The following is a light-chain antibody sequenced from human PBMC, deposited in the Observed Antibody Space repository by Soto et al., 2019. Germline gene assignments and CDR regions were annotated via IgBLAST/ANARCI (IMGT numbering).Light chain of an antibody. CDR3: QQYGRSPPFT. J-gene: IGKJ2*01. CDR2: GAS. CDR1: QSVSSTY. Sequence: EIVLTQSPGTLSLSPGERATLFCRASQSVSSTYIAWYQQNPGQAPRLLIYGASSRATGIPDRFSGSGSGTDFTLTISRLEPEDFAVYFCQQYGRSPPFTFGQGTKVEIK. V-gene: IGKV3-20*01.